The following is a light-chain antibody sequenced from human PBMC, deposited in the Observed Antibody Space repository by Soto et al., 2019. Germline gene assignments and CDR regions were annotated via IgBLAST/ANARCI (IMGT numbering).Light chain of an antibody. CDR3: SAWDASLNGYV. CDR2: SNY. CDR1: SSNIGSKT. V-gene: IGLV1-44*01. Sequence: QSVLTQPPSASGTPGQRLTLSCSGSSSNIGSKTVNWYQQLPGTAPKLLIYSNYQRPSGVPDRFSGSKSGTSASLAISGLQSEDEADYYCSAWDASLNGYVFGTGTKLTVL. J-gene: IGLJ1*01.